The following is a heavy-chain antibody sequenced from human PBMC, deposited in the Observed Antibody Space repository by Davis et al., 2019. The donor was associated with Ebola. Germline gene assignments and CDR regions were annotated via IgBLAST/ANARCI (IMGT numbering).Heavy chain of an antibody. Sequence: MPGGSLRLSCAVYGGSFSAYYWSWIRQPPGKGLEWIGEINHSGSTNSNPSLKSRVTISVDTSKNQFSLKVTSVTAADTARYYCARGTRGEAAAGMFYFDYWGRGTLVTVSS. J-gene: IGHJ4*02. CDR2: INHSGST. V-gene: IGHV4-34*01. CDR3: ARGTRGEAAAGMFYFDY. D-gene: IGHD6-13*01. CDR1: GGSFSAYY.